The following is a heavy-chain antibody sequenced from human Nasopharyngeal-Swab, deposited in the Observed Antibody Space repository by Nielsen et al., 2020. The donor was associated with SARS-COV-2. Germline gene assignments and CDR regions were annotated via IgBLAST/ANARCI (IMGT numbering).Heavy chain of an antibody. CDR2: ISSSGSYM. CDR3: ASDSRY. D-gene: IGHD2-2*01. Sequence: GESLKISCAASGFTFSDYTMNWVRQAPGQGLEWVSSISSSGSYMYYTASVKGRFTISRDNAKNSLYLQMNSLRAEDTAVYYCASDSRYWGQGTLVTVSS. J-gene: IGHJ4*02. CDR1: GFTFSDYT. V-gene: IGHV3-21*01.